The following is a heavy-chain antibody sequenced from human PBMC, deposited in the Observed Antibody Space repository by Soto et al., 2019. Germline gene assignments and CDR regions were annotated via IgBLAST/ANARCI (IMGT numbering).Heavy chain of an antibody. CDR3: ARSAPFDIYAITPMEF. V-gene: IGHV1-18*01. Sequence: QVRLVQSGPEVKKPGASVKVSCKASGYTFTTFGISWVRQAPGQGLEWVGWISANNGNTKYSQKFQGRVSLTTETAASTAYMELRSLRSDETAVYYCARSAPFDIYAITPMEFWGQGNLVTVSS. D-gene: IGHD5-18*01. J-gene: IGHJ4*02. CDR2: ISANNGNT. CDR1: GYTFTTFG.